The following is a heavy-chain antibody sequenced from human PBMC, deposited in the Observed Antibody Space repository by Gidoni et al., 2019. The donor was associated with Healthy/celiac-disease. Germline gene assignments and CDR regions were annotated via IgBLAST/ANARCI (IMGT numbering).Heavy chain of an antibody. V-gene: IGHV1-69*01. J-gene: IGHJ5*02. D-gene: IGHD3-3*01. CDR3: ARSLEGYDFSWFDP. Sequence: QVQLVQSGAEVKKHGSSVTVSCKASGGTFSSYAISWVRQAPGQGLEWMGGLIPIFGTANYAQKFQGRVTITADESTSTAYMELSSLRSEDTAVYYCARSLEGYDFSWFDPWGQGTLVTVSS. CDR2: LIPIFGTA. CDR1: GGTFSSYA.